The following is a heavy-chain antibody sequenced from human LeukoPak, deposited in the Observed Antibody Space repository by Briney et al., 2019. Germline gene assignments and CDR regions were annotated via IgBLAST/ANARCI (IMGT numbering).Heavy chain of an antibody. D-gene: IGHD4-11*01. CDR3: AKGSNLDY. V-gene: IGHV3-23*01. J-gene: IGHJ4*02. Sequence: PGGSLTLSCAASGFTFSSYAMSWVHQAPGKGLEWVSIINDRGGITYAESVKGRFTISRDNSKNTVYLQMNSLRAEDTAVYYCAKGSNLDYWGQGTLVTVSS. CDR1: GFTFSSYA. CDR2: INDRGGIT.